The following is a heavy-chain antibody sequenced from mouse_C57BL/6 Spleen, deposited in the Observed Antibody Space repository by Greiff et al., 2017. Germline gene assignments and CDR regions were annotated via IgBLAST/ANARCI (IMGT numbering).Heavy chain of an antibody. Sequence: EVQGVESGGGLVKPGGSLKLSCAASGFTFSDYGMHWVRQAPEKGLEWVAYISSGSSTIYYADTVKGRFTISRDNAKNTLFLQMTSLRSEDTAMYYCARHEIGGYDKGYAMDYWGQGTSVTVSS. V-gene: IGHV5-17*01. CDR1: GFTFSDYG. CDR3: ARHEIGGYDKGYAMDY. J-gene: IGHJ4*01. D-gene: IGHD2-2*01. CDR2: ISSGSSTI.